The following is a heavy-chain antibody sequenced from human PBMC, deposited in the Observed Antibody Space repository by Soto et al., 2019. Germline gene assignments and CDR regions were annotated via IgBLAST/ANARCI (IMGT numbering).Heavy chain of an antibody. Sequence: ASVKVSCKASGYTFTGYYMHWVRQAPGQGLEWMGWINPNSGGTNYAQKFQGRVTMTRDTSISTAYMELSRLRSDDTAVYYCARVRLLLAMDAFDIWGQGTKVTVSS. J-gene: IGHJ3*02. V-gene: IGHV1-2*02. CDR1: GYTFTGYY. D-gene: IGHD5-18*01. CDR3: ARVRLLLAMDAFDI. CDR2: INPNSGGT.